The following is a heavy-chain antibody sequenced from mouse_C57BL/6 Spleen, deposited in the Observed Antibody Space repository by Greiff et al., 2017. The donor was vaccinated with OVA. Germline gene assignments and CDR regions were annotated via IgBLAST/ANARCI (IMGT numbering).Heavy chain of an antibody. J-gene: IGHJ2*01. Sequence: QVQLQQPGAELVKPGASVKLSCKASGYTFTSYWMHWVKQRPGQGLEWIGMIHPNSGSTNYNEKFKSKATLTVDKSSSTAYMQLSSLTSEDSAVYYCAIQLRLLHYFAYWGQGTPLTVSS. D-gene: IGHD3-2*02. CDR2: IHPNSGST. V-gene: IGHV1-64*01. CDR3: AIQLRLLHYFAY. CDR1: GYTFTSYW.